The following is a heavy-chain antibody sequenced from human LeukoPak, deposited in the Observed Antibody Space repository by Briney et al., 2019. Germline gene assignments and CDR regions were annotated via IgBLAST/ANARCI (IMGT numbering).Heavy chain of an antibody. Sequence: ASVKVSGKASGYTFTSYDINWVRQATGQGLEWMGWMNPNSGNTGYAQKFQGRVTMTRNTSISTAYMELSSLRSEDTAVYYCARHSQLGRPIIAVAGTTYGMDVWGQGTTVTVSS. V-gene: IGHV1-8*01. CDR1: GYTFTSYD. D-gene: IGHD6-19*01. CDR2: MNPNSGNT. J-gene: IGHJ6*02. CDR3: ARHSQLGRPIIAVAGTTYGMDV.